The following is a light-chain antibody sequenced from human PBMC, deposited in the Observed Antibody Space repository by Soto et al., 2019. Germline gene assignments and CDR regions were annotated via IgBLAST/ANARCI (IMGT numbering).Light chain of an antibody. CDR2: DVT. CDR3: SSYRTGGSYL. V-gene: IGLV2-14*01. J-gene: IGLJ1*01. CDR1: SSDVGGYNS. Sequence: QSALTQPASVSGSPGLSIAISCTGTSSDVGGYNSVSWYQQHPGKAPKLVIYDVTSRPSGVSNRFSGSKSGNTASLTISGLQAEDEGDYYCSSYRTGGSYLFGTGTKVTVL.